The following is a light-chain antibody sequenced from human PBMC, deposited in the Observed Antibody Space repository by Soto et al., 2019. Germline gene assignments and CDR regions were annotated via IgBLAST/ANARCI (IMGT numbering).Light chain of an antibody. Sequence: ERVMTQSPATLSVSPGERATLSCRASQSVGSNLAWYQQKPGQAPNLLIFGASSRATGVPARLSGRGSGTEIPLTIDRLSSKDFAVYFWQQYANLPLTFGAGTKVDIK. J-gene: IGKJ3*01. CDR3: QQYANLPLT. CDR2: GAS. V-gene: IGKV3-15*01. CDR1: QSVGSN.